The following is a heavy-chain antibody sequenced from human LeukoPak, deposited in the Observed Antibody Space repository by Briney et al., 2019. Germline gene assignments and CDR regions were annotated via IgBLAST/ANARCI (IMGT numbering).Heavy chain of an antibody. CDR1: GFTFSSYG. J-gene: IGHJ4*02. Sequence: GGSLRLSCAASGFTFSSYGMHWVRQAPGKGLEWVAVIWYDGSNKYYADSVKGRFTISRDNSKNTLYLQMNSLRAEDTAVYYCAKPLLWFGGSPLFDYWGQGTLVTVSS. V-gene: IGHV3-33*06. CDR3: AKPLLWFGGSPLFDY. CDR2: IWYDGSNK. D-gene: IGHD3-10*01.